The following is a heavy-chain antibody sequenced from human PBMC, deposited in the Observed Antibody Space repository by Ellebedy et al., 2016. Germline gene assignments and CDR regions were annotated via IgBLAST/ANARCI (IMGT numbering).Heavy chain of an antibody. D-gene: IGHD3-3*01. J-gene: IGHJ6*04. V-gene: IGHV3-74*01. CDR1: GFTFSSHW. CDR2: ISTDGSST. CDR3: ARGSITVFGGVDV. Sequence: GESLKISXAVSGFTFSSHWMHWVRQAPGKGLVRVSRISTDGSSTNYADSVKGRFTISRDNAKNTLYLQMNSLRAEDTAVYYCARGSITVFGGVDVWGKGTTVTVSS.